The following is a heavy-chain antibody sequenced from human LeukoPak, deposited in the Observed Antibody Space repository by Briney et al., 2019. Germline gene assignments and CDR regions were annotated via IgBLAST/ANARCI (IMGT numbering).Heavy chain of an antibody. CDR2: IESDGST. D-gene: IGHD3-22*01. CDR1: GFTFSSYW. Sequence: GGSLRLSCAASGFTFSSYWMHWVRQTPGKGLVWVSRIESDGSTIYADSVRGRFTISRDNAKNSLYLQMNSLRAEDTAVYYCARAYYDSSGYHYFDYWGQGTLVTVSS. V-gene: IGHV3-74*01. CDR3: ARAYYDSSGYHYFDY. J-gene: IGHJ4*02.